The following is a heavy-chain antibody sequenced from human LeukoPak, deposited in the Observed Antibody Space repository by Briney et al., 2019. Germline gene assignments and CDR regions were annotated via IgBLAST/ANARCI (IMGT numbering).Heavy chain of an antibody. CDR2: IYYSGST. D-gene: IGHD5-18*01. J-gene: IGHJ4*02. CDR1: GGSISSSSYY. V-gene: IGHV4-39*07. CDR3: ARLDTAMVTFDY. Sequence: SETLSLTCTVSGGSISSSSYYWGWIRQPPGKGLEWIGSIYYSGSTYYNPSLKSRVTISVDTSKNQFSLKLSSVTAADTAVYYCARLDTAMVTFDYWGQGTLVTVSS.